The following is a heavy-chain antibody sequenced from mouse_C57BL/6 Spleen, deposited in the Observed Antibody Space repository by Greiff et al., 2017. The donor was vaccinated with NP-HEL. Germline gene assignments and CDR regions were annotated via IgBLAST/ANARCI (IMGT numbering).Heavy chain of an antibody. CDR1: GFTFSSYA. D-gene: IGHD1-1*01. CDR3: ARDYYGSSLFDY. CDR2: ISDGGSYT. J-gene: IGHJ2*01. V-gene: IGHV5-4*01. Sequence: EVKLVESGGGLEKPGGSLKLSCAASGFTFSSYAMSWVRQTPEKRLEWVATISDGGSYTYYPDNVKGRFTISRDNAKNNLYLQMSHLKSEDTAMYYCARDYYGSSLFDYWGQGTTLTVSS.